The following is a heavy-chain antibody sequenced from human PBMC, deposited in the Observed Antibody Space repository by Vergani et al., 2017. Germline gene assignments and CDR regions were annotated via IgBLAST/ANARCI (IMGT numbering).Heavy chain of an antibody. CDR2: ISYDGSNK. J-gene: IGHJ6*03. CDR1: GFTFSSYG. D-gene: IGHD2-2*01. V-gene: IGHV3-30*18. Sequence: VQLLESGGGVVQPGRSLRLSCAASGFTFSSYGMHWVRQAPGKGLEWVAVISYDGSNKYYADSVKGRFTISRDNSKNTLYLQMNSLRAEDTAVYYCAKDLYPPSYYYYMDVWGKGTTVTVSS. CDR3: AKDLYPPSYYYYMDV.